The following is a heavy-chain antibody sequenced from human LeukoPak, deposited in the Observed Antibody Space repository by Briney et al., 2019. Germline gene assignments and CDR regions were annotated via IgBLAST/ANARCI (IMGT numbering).Heavy chain of an antibody. J-gene: IGHJ4*02. CDR2: MNPNSGDT. CDR3: ASKAGNFQLRPTFDF. CDR1: GYTSTDYH. V-gene: IGHV1-2*02. Sequence: ASVKVSCKVSGYTSTDYHIHWVRQVPGQGLEWMGWMNPNSGDTSYAQRFHDRVMMTRDTSVTTVYLEVTSLTSDDTAVFYCASKAGNFQLRPTFDFWGQGTLLIVSS. D-gene: IGHD1-1*01.